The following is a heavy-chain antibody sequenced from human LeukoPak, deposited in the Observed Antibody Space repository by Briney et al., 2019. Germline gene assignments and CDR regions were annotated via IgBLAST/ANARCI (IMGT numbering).Heavy chain of an antibody. CDR1: GFTFSGYA. CDR3: ARDSYESSFDY. CDR2: ISYDGSNQ. V-gene: IGHV3-30*15. D-gene: IGHD3-22*01. Sequence: PGRSLRLSCAASGFTFSGYAMDWVRQAPGKGLEWLGVISYDGSNQYYADSVKGRFTISRDNSKDTLYLQMSSLRAEDTAVYYCARDSYESSFDYWGQGTLVTVSS. J-gene: IGHJ4*02.